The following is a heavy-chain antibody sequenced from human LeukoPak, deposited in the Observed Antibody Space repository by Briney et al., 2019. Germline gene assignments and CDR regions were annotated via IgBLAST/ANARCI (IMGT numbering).Heavy chain of an antibody. V-gene: IGHV1-8*02. CDR2: MNPKSGNT. D-gene: IGHD2-2*01. CDR3: ARDGTPDIVVVRDAFDI. J-gene: IGHJ3*02. Sequence: ASVKVSCKASGYTFTSYDINWVRQVTGQGLEWMGWMNPKSGNTGYAQKFQGRVTMTRDTSISTAYMELSRLRSDDTAVYYCARDGTPDIVVVRDAFDIWGQGTMVTVSS. CDR1: GYTFTSYD.